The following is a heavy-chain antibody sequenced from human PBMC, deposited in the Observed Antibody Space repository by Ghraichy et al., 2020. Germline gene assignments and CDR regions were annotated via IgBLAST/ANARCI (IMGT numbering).Heavy chain of an antibody. D-gene: IGHD3-10*01. CDR3: ARDMSYYGSGTYLLHAMDV. CDR1: GGSISNSNW. V-gene: IGHV4-4*02. J-gene: IGHJ6*02. CDR2: IYHTGST. Sequence: SETLSLTCTVSGGSISNSNWWSWVRQPPGKGLEWIGDIYHTGSTDFNPSLKSRVTISVDKSKNSFSLKVTSVTAADTAVYYCARDMSYYGSGTYLLHAMDVWGQVTTGTVSS.